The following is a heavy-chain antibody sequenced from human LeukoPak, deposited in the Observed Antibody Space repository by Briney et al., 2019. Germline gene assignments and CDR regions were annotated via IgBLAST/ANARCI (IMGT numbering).Heavy chain of an antibody. CDR3: ARGGTWNDGGGGAAFDI. CDR1: GFTFSSYA. J-gene: IGHJ3*02. Sequence: GGSPRLSCAASGFTFSSYAMHWVRQAPGKGLEWVAVISYDGSNKYYADSVKGRFTISRDNSKNTLYLQMNSLRAEDTAVYYCARGGTWNDGGGGAAFDIWGQGTMVTVSS. CDR2: ISYDGSNK. D-gene: IGHD1-1*01. V-gene: IGHV3-30*04.